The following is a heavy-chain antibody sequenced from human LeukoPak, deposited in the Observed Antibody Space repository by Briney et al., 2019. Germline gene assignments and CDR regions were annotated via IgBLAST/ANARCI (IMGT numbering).Heavy chain of an antibody. CDR1: GYSFTSYW. CDR3: ARQMLRGRNVFDY. J-gene: IGHJ4*02. CDR2: IYPGDSDT. V-gene: IGHV5-51*01. Sequence: GESLKISCKGSGYSFTSYWIGWVRQMPGKGLEWVGIIYPGDSDTRYSPSFPGQVTISADQSISTAYLQWSSLKASDTAMYYCARQMLRGRNVFDYWGQGTLVTVSS. D-gene: IGHD2-15*01.